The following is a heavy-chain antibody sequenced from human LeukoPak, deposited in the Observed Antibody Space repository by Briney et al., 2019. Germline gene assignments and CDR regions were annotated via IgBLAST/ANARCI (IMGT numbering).Heavy chain of an antibody. CDR1: GYTFTGYY. Sequence: ASVKVSCKASGYTFTGYYMHWVRQAPGQGLEWMGWINPNSGGTNYAQKFQGRVTMTRDTSISTAYMELSRLRSDDTAVYYCARDLGGLSPGDYWGQGTLVTVSS. CDR3: ARDLGGLSPGDY. V-gene: IGHV1-2*02. CDR2: INPNSGGT. J-gene: IGHJ4*02. D-gene: IGHD3-16*02.